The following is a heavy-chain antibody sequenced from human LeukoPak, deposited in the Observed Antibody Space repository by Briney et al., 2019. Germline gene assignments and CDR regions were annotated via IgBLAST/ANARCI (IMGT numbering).Heavy chain of an antibody. CDR2: LIGSSGST. CDR1: GFTSTNYT. D-gene: IGHD5-12*01. V-gene: IGHV3-23*01. J-gene: IGHJ4*02. CDR3: AKGAYDYIEIGYFDS. Sequence: GGSLRLSCAASGFTSTNYTMNWVRQAPGKGLEWVSVLIGSSGSTDYADSVKGRFTISRDNSRNTVFLQMNSLRAEDTAIYYCAKGAYDYIEIGYFDSWGQGTLVTVSS.